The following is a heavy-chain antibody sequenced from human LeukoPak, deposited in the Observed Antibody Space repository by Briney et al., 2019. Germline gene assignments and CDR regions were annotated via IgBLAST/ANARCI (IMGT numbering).Heavy chain of an antibody. D-gene: IGHD3-3*01. CDR3: AKDWPGDGFWSGPSGGSFDY. J-gene: IGHJ4*02. V-gene: IGHV3-23*01. CDR1: GFTFSSYA. Sequence: GGSLRLSCAASGFTFSSYAMSWVRQATGKGLEWVSAISGSGGSTYYADSVKGRFTISRDNSKNTLYLQMNSLRAEDTAVYYCAKDWPGDGFWSGPSGGSFDYWGQGTLVTVSS. CDR2: ISGSGGST.